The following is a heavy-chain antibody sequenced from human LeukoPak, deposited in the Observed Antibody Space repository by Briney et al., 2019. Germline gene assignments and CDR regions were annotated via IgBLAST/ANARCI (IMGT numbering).Heavy chain of an antibody. Sequence: SVKVSCKASGGTFSSYAISWVRQAPGQGLEWMGGIIPIFGTANYAQKFQGRVTITADESTSTAYMELSSLRAEDTAVYYCARESSGYSSGWYGGYYYGMDVWGQGTTVTVSS. CDR3: ARESSGYSSGWYGGYYYGMDV. CDR2: IIPIFGTA. J-gene: IGHJ6*02. V-gene: IGHV1-69*13. CDR1: GGTFSSYA. D-gene: IGHD6-19*01.